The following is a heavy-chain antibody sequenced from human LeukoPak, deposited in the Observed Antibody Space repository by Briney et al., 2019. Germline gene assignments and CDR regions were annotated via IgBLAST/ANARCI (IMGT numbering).Heavy chain of an antibody. CDR1: GYRFTSYW. J-gene: IGHJ4*02. D-gene: IGHD3-3*01. CDR2: IYPGDSDT. Sequence: GESLKISCKGSGYRFTSYWIGWVRQMPGKGLEWMGIIYPGDSDTRYSPSFQGQVTISADKSISTAYLQWSSLKASDTAMYYCARPSTIFGVVIDYWGQGTLVIVSS. V-gene: IGHV5-51*01. CDR3: ARPSTIFGVVIDY.